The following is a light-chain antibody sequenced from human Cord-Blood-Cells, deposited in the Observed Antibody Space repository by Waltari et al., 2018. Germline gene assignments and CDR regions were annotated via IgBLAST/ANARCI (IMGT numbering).Light chain of an antibody. CDR3: QQRSNWPRT. V-gene: IGKV3-11*01. CDR2: DAS. CDR1: QSVSSY. J-gene: IGKJ1*01. Sequence: PGARATLSCRASQSVSSYLAWYQQKPGQAPRLLLYDASNRATGIPARFSGSGSGTDFTLTISSLEPEDFAVYYCQQRSNWPRTFGQGTKVEIK.